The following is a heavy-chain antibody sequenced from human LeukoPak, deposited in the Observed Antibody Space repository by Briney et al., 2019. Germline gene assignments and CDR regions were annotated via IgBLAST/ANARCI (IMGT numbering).Heavy chain of an antibody. J-gene: IGHJ4*02. CDR1: GFTFDDFA. Sequence: GRSLRLSCAASGFTFDDFAMHWVRQAPGKGLEWFSGISWNSGSIGYAASVKGRFTISRDNAQNSLYLQMNSLRAEDTALYYCAKSRLNGQDFDYWGQGAMVTVSS. V-gene: IGHV3-9*01. CDR3: AKSRLNGQDFDY. D-gene: IGHD1-1*01. CDR2: ISWNSGSI.